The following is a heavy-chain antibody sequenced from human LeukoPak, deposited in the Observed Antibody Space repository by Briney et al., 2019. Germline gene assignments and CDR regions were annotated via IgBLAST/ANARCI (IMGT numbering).Heavy chain of an antibody. J-gene: IGHJ4*02. D-gene: IGHD6-19*01. Sequence: ASVKVSCKASGYTSTDSYIHWVRQAPGQGLEWMGWINPNSGGTNYAQKFQGRITMTRDTSISTAYMELSRLRSDDTAVYYCAAARGWYAVDFWGQGTLVTVSS. V-gene: IGHV1-2*02. CDR2: INPNSGGT. CDR3: AAARGWYAVDF. CDR1: GYTSTDSY.